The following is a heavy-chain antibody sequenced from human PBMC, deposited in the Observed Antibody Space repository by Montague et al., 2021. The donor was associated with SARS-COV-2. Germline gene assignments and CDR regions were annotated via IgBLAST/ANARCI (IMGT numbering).Heavy chain of an antibody. D-gene: IGHD3-16*02. CDR1: GFTFSSYA. Sequence: SLRLSCAASGFTFSSYAMHWVRQAPGKGLEWVADISYDGSNKYYADSVKGRFTISRDNSKNTLYLQMNSLRAEDTAVYYCARDNHYYVWGSYRYIYWGQGTLVTVSS. J-gene: IGHJ4*02. CDR3: ARDNHYYVWGSYRYIY. V-gene: IGHV3-30*04. CDR2: ISYDGSNK.